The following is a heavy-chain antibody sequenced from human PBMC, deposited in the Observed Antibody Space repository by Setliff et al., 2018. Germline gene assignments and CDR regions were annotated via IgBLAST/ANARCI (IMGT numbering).Heavy chain of an antibody. D-gene: IGHD3-3*01. V-gene: IGHV3-15*01. CDR2: IKSRTEGGTT. CDR3: TRRITIFGVVIKNDY. J-gene: IGHJ4*02. Sequence: PGGSLRLSCAASGFTFSNAWMSWVRQAPGKGLEWVGRIKSRTEGGTTDYAAPVKGRFTISRDDSKNTLYLQMNSLKTEDTAVYYCTRRITIFGVVIKNDYWGQGTLVTVSS. CDR1: GFTFSNAW.